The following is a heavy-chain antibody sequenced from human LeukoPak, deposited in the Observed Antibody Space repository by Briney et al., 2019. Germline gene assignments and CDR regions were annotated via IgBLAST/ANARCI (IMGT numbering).Heavy chain of an antibody. J-gene: IGHJ4*02. CDR3: AKMVRGVMGVFDY. CDR2: ISGSGGST. Sequence: GGSLRLSCAASGFTFSSYAMSWVRQAPGMGLEWVSAISGSGGSTYYADSVKGRFTISRDNSKNTLYLQMNSLRAEDTAVYYCAKMVRGVMGVFDYWGQGTLVTVSS. V-gene: IGHV3-23*01. D-gene: IGHD3-10*01. CDR1: GFTFSSYA.